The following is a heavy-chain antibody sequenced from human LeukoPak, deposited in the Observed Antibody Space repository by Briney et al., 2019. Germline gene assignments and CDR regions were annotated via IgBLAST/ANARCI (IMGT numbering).Heavy chain of an antibody. CDR2: MNPKSGNT. CDR3: ARTPPAYCSDGVCYNDYYYGMDV. D-gene: IGHD2-8*01. CDR1: GYTFTNYN. J-gene: IGHJ6*02. V-gene: IGHV1-8*01. Sequence: ASVKVSCKTSGYTFTNYNINWVRQATGQGLEWMGWMNPKSGNTGYAQKSQGRVTMTSNTSIRTGYMELTSLRSEDTAVYYCARTPPAYCSDGVCYNDYYYGMDVWGQGTTVTVSS.